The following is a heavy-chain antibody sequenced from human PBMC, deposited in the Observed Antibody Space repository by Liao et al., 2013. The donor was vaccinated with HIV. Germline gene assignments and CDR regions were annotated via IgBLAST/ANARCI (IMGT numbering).Heavy chain of an antibody. J-gene: IGHJ6*03. D-gene: IGHD4-23*01. CDR2: INHSGSA. Sequence: QVQLQQWGAGLLKPSETLSLTCAVYGGSFSHYYWSWIRQSPEKGLEWIGEINHSGSATYSPSLRSRVTISVDSSRNQFSLNLTSVTAADTATYYCAREVAGGYYMDVWGKGTTVTVS. CDR3: AREVAGGYYMDV. CDR1: GGSFSHYY. V-gene: IGHV4-34*01.